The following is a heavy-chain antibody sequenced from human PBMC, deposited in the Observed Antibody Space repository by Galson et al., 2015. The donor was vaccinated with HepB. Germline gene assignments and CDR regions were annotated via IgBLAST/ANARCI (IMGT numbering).Heavy chain of an antibody. D-gene: IGHD1-26*01. J-gene: IGHJ4*02. Sequence: SVKVSCKVSGYTLTELSMHWVRQAPGKGLEWMGGFDPEDGETIYAQKFQGRVTMTEDTSTDTAYMELSSLRSEDTAVYYCATAQNRLGWELLPFDYWGQGTLVTVSS. CDR2: FDPEDGET. CDR3: ATAQNRLGWELLPFDY. CDR1: GYTLTELS. V-gene: IGHV1-24*01.